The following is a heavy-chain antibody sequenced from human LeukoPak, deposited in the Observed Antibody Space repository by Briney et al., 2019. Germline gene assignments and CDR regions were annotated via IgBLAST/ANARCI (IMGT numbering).Heavy chain of an antibody. CDR3: ARESGFGEFYFDY. J-gene: IGHJ4*02. V-gene: IGHV3-21*01. CDR1: GFTFSSYS. CDR2: ISSSSSYI. Sequence: SGGSLRLSCAASGFTFSSYSMNWVRQAPGKGLEWVSSISSSSSYIYYADSVKGRFTISRDNAKNSLYLQMNSLRAEDTAVYYCARESGFGEFYFDYWGQGTLVTVSS. D-gene: IGHD3-10*01.